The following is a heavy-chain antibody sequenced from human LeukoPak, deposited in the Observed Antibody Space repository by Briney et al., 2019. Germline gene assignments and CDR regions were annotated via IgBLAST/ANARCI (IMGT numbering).Heavy chain of an antibody. D-gene: IGHD3-10*01. V-gene: IGHV1-8*01. J-gene: IGHJ6*03. CDR3: ARGAYYYGSGSYYRGPYYYMDV. Sequence: ASVKVSCKTSGYTFTSYDINWVRQATGQGLAWMGWMNPNRGNTDYAQKFQGRVTMSRNTSISTAYMQLSSLRSEDAAVYYCARGAYYYGSGSYYRGPYYYMDVWGKGTTVTVSS. CDR1: GYTFTSYD. CDR2: MNPNRGNT.